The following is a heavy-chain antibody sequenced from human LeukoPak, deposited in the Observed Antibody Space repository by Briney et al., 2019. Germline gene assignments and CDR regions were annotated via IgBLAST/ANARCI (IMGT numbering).Heavy chain of an antibody. CDR2: IYYSGST. CDR1: GGSVSSGSYY. D-gene: IGHD3-10*01. Sequence: SQTLSLTCTVSGGSVSSGSYYWSWIRQPPGKGLEWIGYIYYSGSTNYNPSLKSRVTISADTSKNQFSLKLSSVTAADTAVYYCAREGLASMVRGIIPYWGQGTLVTVSS. J-gene: IGHJ4*02. V-gene: IGHV4-61*01. CDR3: AREGLASMVRGIIPY.